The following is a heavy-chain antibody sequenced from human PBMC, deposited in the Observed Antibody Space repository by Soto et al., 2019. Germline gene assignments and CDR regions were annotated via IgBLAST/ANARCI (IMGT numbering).Heavy chain of an antibody. CDR1: GFTFTSSA. Sequence: QLVQSGAEVKKPGTSVKVSCKASGFTFTSSAVQWVRQARGQRLEWIGWIGVGSGNRHYAQKFQERVTITRDMSTNTAYMELSSLRSEDTAVYYCAALGVNFDHWGQGTLVTVSS. D-gene: IGHD2-8*01. J-gene: IGHJ4*02. CDR3: AALGVNFDH. CDR2: IGVGSGNR. V-gene: IGHV1-58*01.